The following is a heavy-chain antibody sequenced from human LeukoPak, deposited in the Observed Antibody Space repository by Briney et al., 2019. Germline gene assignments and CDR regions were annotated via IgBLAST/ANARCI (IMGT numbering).Heavy chain of an antibody. CDR3: ARRPAYDFWSGYTQGNWFDP. J-gene: IGHJ5*02. CDR1: GYSFTSYW. CDR2: IYPGDSDT. Sequence: GESLKISCKGSGYSFTSYWIGWVRQMPGKGLEWMGIIYPGDSDTRYSPSFQGQVTISADKSISTAYLQWSSLKASDTAMYYCARRPAYDFWSGYTQGNWFDPWGQGTLVTVSS. V-gene: IGHV5-51*01. D-gene: IGHD3-3*01.